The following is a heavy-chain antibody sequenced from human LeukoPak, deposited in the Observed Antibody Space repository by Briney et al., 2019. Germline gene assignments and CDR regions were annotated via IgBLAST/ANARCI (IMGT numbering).Heavy chain of an antibody. V-gene: IGHV1-18*01. CDR2: ISAYNGNT. CDR3: ARVVGADGNFDY. Sequence: ASVKVSCKASGYTFTSYGISWVRQAPGQGLEWMGWISAYNGNTNYAQKLQGRVTMTTDTSTSTACMELRSLRSDDTAVYYCARVVGADGNFDYWGQGTLVTVSS. D-gene: IGHD1-26*01. CDR1: GYTFTSYG. J-gene: IGHJ4*02.